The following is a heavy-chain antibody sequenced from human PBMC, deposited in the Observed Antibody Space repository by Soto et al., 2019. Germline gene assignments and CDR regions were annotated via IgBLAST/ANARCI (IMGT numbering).Heavy chain of an antibody. CDR2: ISAYNGNT. CDR3: ARDAAAGLNDY. Sequence: QVQLVQSGAEVKKPGASVKVSCKASGYTFTSYGISWVRQASGQGLEWMGWISAYNGNTKYVQKFQGRVTMTTDTSTSAAYMELRSLRSDDTAVYYCARDAAAGLNDYWGQGTLVTVSS. CDR1: GYTFTSYG. J-gene: IGHJ4*02. D-gene: IGHD6-13*01. V-gene: IGHV1-18*01.